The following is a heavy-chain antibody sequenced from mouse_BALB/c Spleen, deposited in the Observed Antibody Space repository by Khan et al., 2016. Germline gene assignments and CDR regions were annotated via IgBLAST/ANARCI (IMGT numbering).Heavy chain of an antibody. D-gene: IGHD1-1*01. CDR1: GYSITSDYA. V-gene: IGHV3-2*02. Sequence: VQLKESGPGLVKPSQSLSLTCTVTGYSITSDYAWNWIRQFPGNKLEWMGYISYSGSTSYNPSLKSRISITRDTSKNQFFLQLNSVTTEDTATYYCARYYYVSSYCDYWGQGTTLTVSS. J-gene: IGHJ2*01. CDR2: ISYSGST. CDR3: ARYYYVSSYCDY.